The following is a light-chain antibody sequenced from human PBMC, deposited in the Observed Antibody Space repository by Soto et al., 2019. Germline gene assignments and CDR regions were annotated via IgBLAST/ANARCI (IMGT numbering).Light chain of an antibody. CDR3: QQYHEWPMT. CDR2: DSS. CDR1: QSISSH. V-gene: IGKV3-15*01. J-gene: IGKJ5*01. Sequence: EIVMTQSPATLSVSPGARVTLSCRASQSISSHLGWYQQRPGRTPSLLIYDSSSRVTDIPARFSGSGSGTEFTLTISSLQSEDFAVYYCQQYHEWPMTFGQGTRLEIK.